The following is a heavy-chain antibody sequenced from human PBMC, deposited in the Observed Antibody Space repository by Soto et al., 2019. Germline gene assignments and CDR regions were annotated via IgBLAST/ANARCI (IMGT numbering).Heavy chain of an antibody. CDR2: IYYCGIT. CDR1: GVSISNSSYY. J-gene: IGHJ4*02. V-gene: IGHV4-39*01. CDR3: ERHGWS. Sequence: SQTLSLTCTVSGVSISNSSYYWGWIRRPPGKGLEWIGPIYYCGITYYNPSLKSRVTISVDTSKNQFSLKLTSVTAADPAAYYCERHGWSWGQGT. D-gene: IGHD2-15*01.